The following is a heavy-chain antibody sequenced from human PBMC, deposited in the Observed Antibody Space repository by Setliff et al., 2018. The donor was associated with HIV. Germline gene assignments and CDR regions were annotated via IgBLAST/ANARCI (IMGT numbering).Heavy chain of an antibody. CDR2: IIPIFGTA. D-gene: IGHD2-15*01. J-gene: IGHJ6*02. CDR3: AREGDCSGGSCYYYYGMDV. V-gene: IGHV1-69*05. CDR1: GGTFGSYA. Sequence: VASVKVSCKASGGTFGSYAISWVRQAPGQGLEWMGGIIPIFGTANYAQKFQGRVTITTDESTSTAYMELSSLRSEDTAVYYCAREGDCSGGSCYYYYGMDVWGQGTTVTVSS.